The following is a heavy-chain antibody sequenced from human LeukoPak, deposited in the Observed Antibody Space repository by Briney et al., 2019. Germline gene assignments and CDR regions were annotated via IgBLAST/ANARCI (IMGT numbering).Heavy chain of an antibody. Sequence: PSETLSLTCTVSGGPMRSYYWSWIRQPAGKGLEWIGRIYSSGSTNYNPSLKSRVTMSIDTSKNQFSLKLSSVTAADTAVYYCARAVRGTYSSFDYWGQGTLVTVSS. CDR2: IYSSGST. D-gene: IGHD1-26*01. V-gene: IGHV4-4*07. J-gene: IGHJ4*02. CDR3: ARAVRGTYSSFDY. CDR1: GGPMRSYY.